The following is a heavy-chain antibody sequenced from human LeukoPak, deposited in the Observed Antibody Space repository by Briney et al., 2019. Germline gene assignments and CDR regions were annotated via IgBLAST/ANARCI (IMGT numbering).Heavy chain of an antibody. D-gene: IGHD1-26*01. CDR2: IYHTGTT. J-gene: IGHJ4*02. Sequence: SETLSLTCTVSGGLISRIEYYWGWVRQSPVKGLEWLGHIYHTGTTLYSPHLNNRLTISVDSSKNQFSLTLNSVTAADTAVYYCASVSVWELATHTGGSFDYWGRGILVTVSS. CDR1: GGLISRIEYY. CDR3: ASVSVWELATHTGGSFDY. V-gene: IGHV4-30-4*01.